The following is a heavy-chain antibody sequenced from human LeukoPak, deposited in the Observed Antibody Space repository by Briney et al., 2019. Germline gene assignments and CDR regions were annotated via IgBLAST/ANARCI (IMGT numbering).Heavy chain of an antibody. Sequence: GGSLRLSCAASGFTFSSYAMHWVRQAPGKGLEWVAVISYDGSNKYYADSVKRRFTISRDNSKNTLYLQMNSLRAEDTAVYYCARDSIAAARGFDYWGQGTLVTVSS. J-gene: IGHJ4*02. D-gene: IGHD6-13*01. CDR3: ARDSIAAARGFDY. CDR2: ISYDGSNK. V-gene: IGHV3-30*07. CDR1: GFTFSSYA.